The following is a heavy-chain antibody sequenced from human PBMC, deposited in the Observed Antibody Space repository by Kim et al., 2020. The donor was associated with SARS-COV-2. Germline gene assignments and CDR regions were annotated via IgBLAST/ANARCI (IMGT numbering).Heavy chain of an antibody. D-gene: IGHD2-15*01. J-gene: IGHJ6*02. Sequence: GGSLRLSCGASGFTFSTYGMNWVRQAPGKGLEWVSSFGSSSSDIYYADSVKGRFTISRDNARNSLYLQMHSLRAEDTAVYYCAREVLASTYAMDVWGQGTTVTVSS. CDR3: AREVLASTYAMDV. CDR2: FGSSSSDI. CDR1: GFTFSTYG. V-gene: IGHV3-21*06.